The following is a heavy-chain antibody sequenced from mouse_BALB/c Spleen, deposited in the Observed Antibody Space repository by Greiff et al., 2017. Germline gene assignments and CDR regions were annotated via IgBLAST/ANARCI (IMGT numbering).Heavy chain of an antibody. V-gene: IGHV14-1*02. D-gene: IGHD2-1*01. CDR3: ARGRIYYGNFFAY. J-gene: IGHJ3*01. CDR1: GYTFTSYW. CDR2: IDPANGNT. Sequence: EVQLQQPGSELVRPGASVKLSCKASGYTFTSYWMHWVKQRPEQGLEWIGRIDPANGNTKYDPKFQGKATITADTSSNTAYLQLSSLTSEDTAVYYCARGRIYYGNFFAYWGQGTLVTVSA.